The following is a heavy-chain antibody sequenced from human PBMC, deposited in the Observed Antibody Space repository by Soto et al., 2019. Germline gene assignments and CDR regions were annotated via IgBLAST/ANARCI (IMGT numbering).Heavy chain of an antibody. CDR2: ISGSGGST. Sequence: PGGSLRLSCAASGFTFSSYAMSWVRQAPGKGLEWVSAISGSGGSTYYADSVKGRFTISRDNSKNTLYLQMNSLRAEDTAVYYCAKDKWSQQLVPGFDPWGQGTLVTVSS. CDR1: GFTFSSYA. D-gene: IGHD6-13*01. V-gene: IGHV3-23*01. CDR3: AKDKWSQQLVPGFDP. J-gene: IGHJ5*02.